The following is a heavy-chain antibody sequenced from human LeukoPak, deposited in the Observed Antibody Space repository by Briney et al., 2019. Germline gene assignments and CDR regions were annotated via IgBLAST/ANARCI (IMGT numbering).Heavy chain of an antibody. CDR2: IDPSDSYT. V-gene: IGHV5-10-1*01. J-gene: IGHJ5*02. Sequence: GESLKISCKGSGYSFTSYWISWVRQMPGKGLEWMGRIDPSDSYTNYSPSFQSHVTISADKSISTAYLQWSSLKASDTAMYYCARLRYCSGGSCYGPPYNWFDPWGQGTLVTVSS. D-gene: IGHD2-15*01. CDR1: GYSFTSYW. CDR3: ARLRYCSGGSCYGPPYNWFDP.